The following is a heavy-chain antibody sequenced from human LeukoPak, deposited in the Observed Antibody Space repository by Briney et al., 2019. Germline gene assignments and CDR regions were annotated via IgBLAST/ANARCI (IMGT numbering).Heavy chain of an antibody. D-gene: IGHD4-23*01. CDR2: IRVSGGGT. J-gene: IGHJ6*02. Sequence: GGSLRLSSAASVFTSRGDATRWVCQAPGQGLEWGSAIRVSGGGTYPTDPVKRRFTISRDNSKDTLYLQMNSLIVEETAVYYCANPRGRGSNAVGYYYGMDVWGQGTTVTVSS. CDR3: ANPRGRGSNAVGYYYGMDV. V-gene: IGHV3-23*01. CDR1: VFTSRGDA.